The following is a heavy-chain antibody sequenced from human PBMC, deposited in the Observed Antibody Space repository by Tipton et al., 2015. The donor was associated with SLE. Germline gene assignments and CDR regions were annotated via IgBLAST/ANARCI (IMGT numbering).Heavy chain of an antibody. Sequence: LRLSCTVSGGSISSYYWSWIRQPPGKGLEWIGYIYYSGSTNYNPSLKSRVTISVDTSKNQFSLKLSSVTAADTAVYYCASGDCSGGSCYFDYWGQGTLVTVSS. D-gene: IGHD2-15*01. CDR2: IYYSGST. J-gene: IGHJ4*02. CDR3: ASGDCSGGSCYFDY. V-gene: IGHV4-59*12. CDR1: GGSISSYY.